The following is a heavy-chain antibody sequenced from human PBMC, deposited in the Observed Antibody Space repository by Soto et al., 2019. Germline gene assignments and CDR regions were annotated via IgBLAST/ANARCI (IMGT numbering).Heavy chain of an antibody. D-gene: IGHD2-2*01. Sequence: QVQLQESGPGLVKPSQTLSLTCTVSGGSISSGGYYWSWIRQHPGKGLEWIGSIYYSGSPYYNPSLKSRVTISVDTSKNQFSLKLSSVTAADTAVYYCARRIVVVPAAKGERSWFDPWGQGTLVTVSS. CDR3: ARRIVVVPAAKGERSWFDP. CDR1: GGSISSGGYY. J-gene: IGHJ5*02. CDR2: IYYSGSP. V-gene: IGHV4-31*03.